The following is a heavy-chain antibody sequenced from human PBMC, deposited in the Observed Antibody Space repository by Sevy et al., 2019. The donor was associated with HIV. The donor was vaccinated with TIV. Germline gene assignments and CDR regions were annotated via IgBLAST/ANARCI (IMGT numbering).Heavy chain of an antibody. D-gene: IGHD6-13*01. CDR1: GYTFTSYD. V-gene: IGHV1-8*03. J-gene: IGHJ6*03. CDR3: ARVRRYRGISSWLRDYYYYYMDV. CDR2: MNPNSGNT. Sequence: ASVKVSCKASGYTFTSYDINWVRQATGQGLEWMGWMNPNSGNTGYAQKFQGRVTITRNTSISTAYMELSSLRSEDTAVYYCARVRRYRGISSWLRDYYYYYMDVWGKGTTVTVSS.